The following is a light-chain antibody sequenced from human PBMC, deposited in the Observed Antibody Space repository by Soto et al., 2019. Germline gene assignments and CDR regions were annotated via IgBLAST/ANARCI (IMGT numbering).Light chain of an antibody. CDR3: NSYTSSSSYV. CDR2: DVS. CDR1: SSDVGGYNY. J-gene: IGLJ1*01. V-gene: IGLV2-14*01. Sequence: QSVLTQPASVSGSPRQSITISCTGTSSDVGGYNYVSWYQQHPGKAPKLMIYDVSNRPSGVSNRFSGSKSGNTASLTISGLQAEDEADYYCNSYTSSSSYVAGTG.